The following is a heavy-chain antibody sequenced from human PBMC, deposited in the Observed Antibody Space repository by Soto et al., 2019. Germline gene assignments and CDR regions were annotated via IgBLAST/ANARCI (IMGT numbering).Heavy chain of an antibody. V-gene: IGHV4-34*01. D-gene: IGHD3-10*01. CDR1: GGSFSGYY. J-gene: IGHJ4*02. CDR2: INHSGST. CDR3: ARGSHLAITMVRGVREARFDY. Sequence: QVQLQQWGAGLLKPSETLSLTCAVYGGSFSGYYWSWIRQPPGKGLEWIGEINHSGSTNHNPSLKSRVTISVDTSKNQFSVKLSYVTAADTAVYYCARGSHLAITMVRGVREARFDYWGQGTLVTVSS.